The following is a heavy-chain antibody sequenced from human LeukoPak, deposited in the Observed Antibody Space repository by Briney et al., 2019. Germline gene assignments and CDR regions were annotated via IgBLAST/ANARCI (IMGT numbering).Heavy chain of an antibody. CDR1: GYTFTSYY. D-gene: IGHD3-10*01. V-gene: IGHV1-8*02. CDR2: MNPNSGNT. J-gene: IGHJ4*02. Sequence: GASVKVSCKASGYTFTSYYMHWVRQATGQGLEWMGWMNPNSGNTGYAQKFQGRVTMTRNTSISTAYMELSSLRSEDTAVYYCARASRLYYGSGSPGYWGQGTLVTVSS. CDR3: ARASRLYYGSGSPGY.